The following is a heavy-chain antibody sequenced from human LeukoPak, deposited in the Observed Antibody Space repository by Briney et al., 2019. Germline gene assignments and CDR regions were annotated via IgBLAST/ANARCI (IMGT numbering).Heavy chain of an antibody. CDR1: GFTFSSYG. D-gene: IGHD3-22*01. Sequence: AGGSLRLSCAASGFTFSSYGMHWVRQAPGKGLEWVAVISDGGSNKYYADSVKGRCTISRDNSTSTLYMQMNSLRAEDTAVYYCAQSPDYYDSSGYGEWGQGAPVTVSS. CDR2: ISDGGSNK. CDR3: AQSPDYYDSSGYGE. V-gene: IGHV3-30*18. J-gene: IGHJ4*02.